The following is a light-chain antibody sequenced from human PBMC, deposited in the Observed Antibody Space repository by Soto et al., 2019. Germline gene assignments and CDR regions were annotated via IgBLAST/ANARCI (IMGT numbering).Light chain of an antibody. J-gene: IGKJ1*01. Sequence: ETVLTQSPATLSLSPGERATLSCRASQSVSSSYLAWYQQKPGQAPRLPIYDASNRATGIPARFSGSGSGTDFTLTISSLEPKDFAVYYCQQRSNWPGTFGQGTKVDIK. CDR3: QQRSNWPGT. CDR1: QSVSSSY. V-gene: IGKV3-11*01. CDR2: DAS.